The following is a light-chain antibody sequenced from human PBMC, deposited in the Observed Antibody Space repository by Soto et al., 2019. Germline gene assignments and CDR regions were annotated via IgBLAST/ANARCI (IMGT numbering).Light chain of an antibody. CDR1: SSDVGGYNY. J-gene: IGLJ1*01. V-gene: IGLV2-8*01. CDR2: EVS. Sequence: QSVLTQPPSASGSPGQSVTISCTGTSSDVGGYNYVSWYQQHPGKAPKLMIYEVSKRPSGVPDRFSGSKSGNTASLTVSGLQADDEADYYCSSYAGANTPCVFGPGTKVTVL. CDR3: SSYAGANTPCV.